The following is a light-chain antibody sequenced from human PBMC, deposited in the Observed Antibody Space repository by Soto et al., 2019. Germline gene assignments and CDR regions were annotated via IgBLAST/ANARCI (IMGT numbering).Light chain of an antibody. Sequence: DIQMTQSPSTLSGSVGDIVTISFRASQGITSWLAWYQQKPGKAPKLLIYAASTLQGGVPSRFSGSGSGTEFTLTISSLQPEDFATYYCQQATSFPRTFGQGTKVDIK. J-gene: IGKJ1*01. CDR3: QQATSFPRT. CDR2: AAS. CDR1: QGITSW. V-gene: IGKV1-12*01.